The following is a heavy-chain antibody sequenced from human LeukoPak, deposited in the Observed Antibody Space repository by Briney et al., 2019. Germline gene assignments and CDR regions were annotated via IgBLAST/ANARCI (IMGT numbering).Heavy chain of an antibody. J-gene: IGHJ4*02. CDR1: GFTVSSNY. CDR3: AKATMVRGVISHFDY. V-gene: IGHV3-53*01. D-gene: IGHD3-10*01. CDR2: IYSGGNT. Sequence: GGSLRLSCAASGFTVSSNYMSWVRQAPGKGLEWVSVIYSGGNTYYADSVKGRFTISRDSSKNTLYLQMNSLRAEDTAVYYCAKATMVRGVISHFDYWGQGTLVTVSS.